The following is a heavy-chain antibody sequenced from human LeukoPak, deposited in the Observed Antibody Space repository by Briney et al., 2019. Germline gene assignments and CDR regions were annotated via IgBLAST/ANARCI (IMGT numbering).Heavy chain of an antibody. CDR3: ARQQWLVKSYNWFDP. V-gene: IGHV1-8*01. CDR1: GYTFTSYD. D-gene: IGHD6-19*01. Sequence: ASVKVSCKASGYTFTSYDINWARQATGQGLEWMGWMNPNSGNTGYAQKFQGRVTMTRNTSISTAYMELSSLRSEDTAVYYCARQQWLVKSYNWFDPWGQGTLVTVSS. J-gene: IGHJ5*02. CDR2: MNPNSGNT.